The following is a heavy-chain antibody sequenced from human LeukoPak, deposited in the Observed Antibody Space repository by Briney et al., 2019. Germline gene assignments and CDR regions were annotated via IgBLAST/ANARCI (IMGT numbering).Heavy chain of an antibody. CDR3: AKDPTTGTTPNWFDP. Sequence: PGGSLRLSCAASGFTFSSYAISCVRQAPGKGLEWVSAISGIGGSTYYADSVKGRFTISRDNSKNTLYLQMNSLRAEDTAVYYCAKDPTTGTTPNWFDPWGQGTLVTVSS. V-gene: IGHV3-23*01. CDR2: ISGIGGST. CDR1: GFTFSSYA. D-gene: IGHD1-1*01. J-gene: IGHJ5*02.